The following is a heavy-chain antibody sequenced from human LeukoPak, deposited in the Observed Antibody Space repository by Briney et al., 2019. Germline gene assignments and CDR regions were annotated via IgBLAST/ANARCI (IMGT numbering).Heavy chain of an antibody. CDR3: ARDLGEMATNEQTRSDY. J-gene: IGHJ4*02. CDR1: GFTVSSNY. D-gene: IGHD5-24*01. Sequence: PGGSLRLSCAASGFTVSSNYMSWVRQAPGKGLEWVSVIYSGGSTYYADSVKGRFTISGDNSKNTLYLQMNSLRAEDTAVYYCARDLGEMATNEQTRSDYWGQGTLVTVSS. V-gene: IGHV3-66*01. CDR2: IYSGGST.